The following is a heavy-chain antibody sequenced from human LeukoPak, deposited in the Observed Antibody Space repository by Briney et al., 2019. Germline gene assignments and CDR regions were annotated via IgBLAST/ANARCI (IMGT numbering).Heavy chain of an antibody. D-gene: IGHD5-12*01. CDR3: VRGGYRGFDYEY. J-gene: IGHJ4*02. CDR2: ISPDSNYK. Sequence: GESLRLSCAASGFTFSTYSMNWLRLAPGKGLEWVSSISPDSNYKYYVDSVKGRFTISRDNAKSSLYLQMNSLRAEDTAVYYCVRGGYRGFDYEYWGQGTLVTVSS. V-gene: IGHV3-21*01. CDR1: GFTFSTYS.